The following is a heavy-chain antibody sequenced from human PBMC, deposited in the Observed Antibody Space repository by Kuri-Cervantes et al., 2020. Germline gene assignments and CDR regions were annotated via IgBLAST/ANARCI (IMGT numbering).Heavy chain of an antibody. D-gene: IGHD1-1*01. J-gene: IGHJ5*02. V-gene: IGHV5-51*01. CDR1: GDDFTNYC. Sequence: GGSLRLSCMGSGDDFTNYCIGWGCLMHGQGLEWMGIIYPGDSDTKYSPSFEGQVIISVDKSISTVYLQWSGLKASDTAMYYCARHSTNWTNWFDPWGQGTLVTVSS. CDR2: IYPGDSDT. CDR3: ARHSTNWTNWFDP.